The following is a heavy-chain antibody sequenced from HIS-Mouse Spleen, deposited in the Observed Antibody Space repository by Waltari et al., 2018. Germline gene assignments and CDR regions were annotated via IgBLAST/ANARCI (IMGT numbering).Heavy chain of an antibody. J-gene: IGHJ2*01. Sequence: QLQLQESGPGLVKPSENLSLTCTVPGGSISRSSYYWGWIRQPPGKGLEWIGSIYYSGSTYYNPSLKSRVTISVDTSKNQFSLKLSSVTAADTAVYYCAREIPYSSSWYDWYFDLWGRGTLVTVSS. CDR1: GGSISRSSYY. CDR3: AREIPYSSSWYDWYFDL. CDR2: IYYSGST. D-gene: IGHD6-13*01. V-gene: IGHV4-39*07.